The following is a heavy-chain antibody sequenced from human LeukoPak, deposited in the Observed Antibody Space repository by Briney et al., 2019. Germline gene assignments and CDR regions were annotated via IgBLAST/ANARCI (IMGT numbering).Heavy chain of an antibody. CDR2: INHSGST. CDR3: ARAFGVVIYFDY. Sequence: PSETLSLTCAVYGGSFSGYYWSWIRQPPGKGLEWIGEINHSGSTNYNPSLKSRVTISVDTSKNHFSLKLTSVTAADTAVYYCARAFGVVIYFDYWGQGTLVTVSS. CDR1: GGSFSGYY. J-gene: IGHJ4*02. V-gene: IGHV4-34*01. D-gene: IGHD3-3*01.